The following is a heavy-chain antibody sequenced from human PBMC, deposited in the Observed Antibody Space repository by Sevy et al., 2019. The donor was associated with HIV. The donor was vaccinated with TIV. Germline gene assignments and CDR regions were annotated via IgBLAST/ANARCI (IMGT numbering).Heavy chain of an antibody. D-gene: IGHD1-26*01. CDR2: IIPIFGTA. CDR3: ASIQPSGSYLPPYYMDV. J-gene: IGHJ6*03. V-gene: IGHV1-69*06. Sequence: ASVKVSCKASGGTFSSYAISWVRQAPGQGLEWMGGIIPIFGTANYEQKFQGRVTITADKSTSTAYMELSSLRSEDTAVYYCASIQPSGSYLPPYYMDVWGKGTTVTVSS. CDR1: GGTFSSYA.